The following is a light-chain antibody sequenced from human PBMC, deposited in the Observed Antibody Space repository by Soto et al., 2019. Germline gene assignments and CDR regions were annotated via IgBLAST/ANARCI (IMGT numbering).Light chain of an antibody. J-gene: IGKJ1*01. Sequence: DIRSTQSPSTLCPSLQDVVTITCRASQTISSWLAWYQQKPGKAPKLLIYDASNLQSGIPSRFSGSGSGTEFTLTISSLQPDDFATYYCQQYNSYSWTFGQGTKVDIK. CDR2: DAS. CDR1: QTISSW. CDR3: QQYNSYSWT. V-gene: IGKV1-5*01.